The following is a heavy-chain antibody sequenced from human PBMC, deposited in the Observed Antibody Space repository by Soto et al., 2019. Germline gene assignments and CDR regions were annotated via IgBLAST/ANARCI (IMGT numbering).Heavy chain of an antibody. J-gene: IGHJ4*02. CDR2: IYYIVRT. CDR1: GYLISSGYY. V-gene: IGHV4-38-2*02. CDR3: ARDLSTGYESYYFDY. D-gene: IGHD3-22*01. Sequence: SETLSLTCYVSGYLISSGYYLGWIRQTPGKGLEWLGSIYYIVRTYYNPSLKSRVSTSVDPSNNQFSLNLRSVTVAYTAVYFCARDLSTGYESYYFDYWGQGTLVTVSS.